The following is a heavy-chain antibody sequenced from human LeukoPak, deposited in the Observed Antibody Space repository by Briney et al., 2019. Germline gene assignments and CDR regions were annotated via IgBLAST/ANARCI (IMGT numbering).Heavy chain of an antibody. D-gene: IGHD5-24*01. V-gene: IGHV4-34*09. CDR1: GGSFSGYY. CDR2: INHSGST. CDR3: AREQMATIDY. Sequence: SETLSLTCAVYGGSFSGYYWSWIRQPPGKGLEWIGEINHSGSTNYNPSLKSRVTISVDTSKNQFSLKLSSVTAADTAVYYCAREQMATIDYWGQGTLVTVSS. J-gene: IGHJ4*02.